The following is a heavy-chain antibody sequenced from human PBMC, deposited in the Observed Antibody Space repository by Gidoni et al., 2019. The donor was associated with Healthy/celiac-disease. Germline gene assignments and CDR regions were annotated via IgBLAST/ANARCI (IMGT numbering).Heavy chain of an antibody. J-gene: IGHJ5*02. Sequence: QVQLVESGGGVVQPGRSLRLSCAASGFTFSSYAMHWVRQAPGKGLEWVAVISYDGSNKYYADSVKGRFTISRDNSKNTLYLQMNSLRAEDTAVYYCARANAGNWFDPWGQGTLVTVSS. CDR3: ARANAGNWFDP. CDR2: ISYDGSNK. CDR1: GFTFSSYA. V-gene: IGHV3-30-3*01.